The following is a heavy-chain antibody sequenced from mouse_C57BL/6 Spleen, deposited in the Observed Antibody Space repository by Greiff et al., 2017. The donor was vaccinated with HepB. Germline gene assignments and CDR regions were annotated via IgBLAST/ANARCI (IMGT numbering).Heavy chain of an antibody. CDR1: GFTFSDYG. Sequence: EVKLMESGGGLVKPGGSLKLSCAASGFTFSDYGMPWVRQAPEKGLEWVAYISSGSSTIYYADTVKGRFTISRDNAKNTLFLQMTSLRSEDTAMYYCARGTMVTSFDYWGQGTTLTVSS. V-gene: IGHV5-17*01. CDR3: ARGTMVTSFDY. CDR2: ISSGSSTI. D-gene: IGHD2-2*01. J-gene: IGHJ2*01.